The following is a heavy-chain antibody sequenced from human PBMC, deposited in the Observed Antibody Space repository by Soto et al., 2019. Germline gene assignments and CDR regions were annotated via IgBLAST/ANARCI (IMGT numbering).Heavy chain of an antibody. CDR3: AREGRGNSYGHQLDN. D-gene: IGHD5-18*01. V-gene: IGHV4-30-4*01. CDR2: IYYGGST. CDR1: GGSISSGDYY. Sequence: SETLSLTCTVSGGSISSGDYYWSWIRQPPGKGLEWIGYIYYGGSTYYNPSLKSRVTISVDTSKNQFSLKLSSVTAADTAVYYWAREGRGNSYGHQLDNGGKGTLVTLSS. J-gene: IGHJ4*02.